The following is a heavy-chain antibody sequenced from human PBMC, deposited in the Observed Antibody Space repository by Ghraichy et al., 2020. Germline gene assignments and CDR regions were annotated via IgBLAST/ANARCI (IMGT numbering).Heavy chain of an antibody. Sequence: ETLSLTCAVSGYSISSGYYWGWIRQPPGKGLEWIGTIFHSGSTYYNSSLRSRVTISVDTSKNQFSLKLGSVTAADTAVYFCARATFSSVIDGWGQGTLVTVSS. V-gene: IGHV4-38-2*01. J-gene: IGHJ4*02. D-gene: IGHD2-8*01. CDR3: ARATFSSVIDG. CDR1: GYSISSGYY. CDR2: IFHSGST.